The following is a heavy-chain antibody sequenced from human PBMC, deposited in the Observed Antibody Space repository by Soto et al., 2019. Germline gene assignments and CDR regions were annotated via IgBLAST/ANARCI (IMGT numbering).Heavy chain of an antibody. V-gene: IGHV2-5*02. D-gene: IGHD5-12*01. CDR3: ARQDIVATIGMFLFDY. CDR2: IYWDDDK. CDR1: GFSLSTSGVG. J-gene: IGHJ4*02. Sequence: SGPTLVNPTQTLTLTCTFSGFSLSTSGVGVGWIRQPPGKALEWLALIYWDDDKRYSPSLKSRLTITKDTSKNQVVLTMTNMDPVDTATYYCARQDIVATIGMFLFDYWGQGTLVTVSS.